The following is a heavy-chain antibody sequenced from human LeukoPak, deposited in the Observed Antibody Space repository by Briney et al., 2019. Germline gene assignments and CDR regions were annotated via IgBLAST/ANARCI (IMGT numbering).Heavy chain of an antibody. D-gene: IGHD2-15*01. CDR3: ARVLGYCSGGSCYSGVDY. J-gene: IGHJ4*02. Sequence: ASVKVSCKASGYTFTSYGISWVRQAPGQGLEWIGWISAYNGNTNYAQKLQGRVTMTTDTSTSTAYMELRSLRSDDTAVYYCARVLGYCSGGSCYSGVDYWGQGTLVTVSS. CDR1: GYTFTSYG. V-gene: IGHV1-18*01. CDR2: ISAYNGNT.